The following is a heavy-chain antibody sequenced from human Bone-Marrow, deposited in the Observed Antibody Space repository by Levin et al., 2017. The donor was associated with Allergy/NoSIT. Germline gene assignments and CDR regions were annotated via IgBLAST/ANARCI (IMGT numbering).Heavy chain of an antibody. D-gene: IGHD2-2*01. V-gene: IGHV1-69*04. Sequence: ASVKVSCKASGGTFSSYAISWVRQAPGQGLEWMGRIIPILGIANYAQKFQGRVTITADKSTSTAYMELSSLRSEDTAVYYCARETPDIVVVPAAFAWFDPWGQGTLVTVSS. CDR1: GGTFSSYA. CDR3: ARETPDIVVVPAAFAWFDP. J-gene: IGHJ5*02. CDR2: IIPILGIA.